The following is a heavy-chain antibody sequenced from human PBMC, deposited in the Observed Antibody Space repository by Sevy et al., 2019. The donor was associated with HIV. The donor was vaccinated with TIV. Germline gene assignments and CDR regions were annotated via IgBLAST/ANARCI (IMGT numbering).Heavy chain of an antibody. Sequence: GGSLRLSCAASGFTFSSFGMHWVRQAPGKGLEWVAIISHDGSNKIYADSVKGRFTISRENSKKTLFLQMDSLRADDTAVYYCAKQGGYCSNGVCYRAFDYWGQGTLVTVSS. D-gene: IGHD2-8*01. CDR3: AKQGGYCSNGVCYRAFDY. CDR2: ISHDGSNK. CDR1: GFTFSSFG. V-gene: IGHV3-30*18. J-gene: IGHJ4*02.